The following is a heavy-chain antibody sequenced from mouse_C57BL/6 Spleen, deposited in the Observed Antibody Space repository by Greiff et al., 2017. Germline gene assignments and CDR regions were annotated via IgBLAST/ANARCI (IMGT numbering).Heavy chain of an antibody. D-gene: IGHD6-1*01. CDR2: IDPSDSYT. CDR3: ARSDSP. V-gene: IGHV1-59*01. CDR1: GYTFTSYW. J-gene: IGHJ4*01. Sequence: QVQLQQPGAELVRPGTSVKLSCKASGYTFTSYWMHWVKQRPGQGLEWIGVIDPSDSYTNYNQKFKGKATLTVDTSSSTAYMQLSSLTSEDSAVYYCARSDSPWGQGTSVTVSS.